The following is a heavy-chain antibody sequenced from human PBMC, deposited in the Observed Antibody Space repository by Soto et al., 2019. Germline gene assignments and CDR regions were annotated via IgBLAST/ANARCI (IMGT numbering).Heavy chain of an antibody. CDR3: AKDSRIIYYYYGMDV. V-gene: IGHV3-30*18. CDR1: GFTFSSYG. CDR2: ISYDGSNK. Sequence: PGGSLRLSCAASGFTFSSYGIHWVRQAPGKGLEWVAVISYDGSNKYYADSVKGRFTISRDNSKNTLYLQMNSLRAEDTAVYYCAKDSRIIYYYYGMDVWGQGTTGTAP. J-gene: IGHJ6*02.